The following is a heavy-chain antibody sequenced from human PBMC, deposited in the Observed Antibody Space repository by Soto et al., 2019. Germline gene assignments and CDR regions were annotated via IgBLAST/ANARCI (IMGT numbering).Heavy chain of an antibody. D-gene: IGHD2-8*01. V-gene: IGHV3-74*01. J-gene: IGHJ4*02. CDR3: ARVPTGKYGVWNY. CDR2: INPGGSIT. CDR1: GFTFSSYW. Sequence: EEQLVESGGGLVQPGGSLRLSCAASGFTFSSYWMHWVRKAPGKGLVWVSRINPGGSITAYADSVKGRLTISRDNPKNSLYLQMNALRGDDTSVYYCARVPTGKYGVWNYWGQGTLVTVSS.